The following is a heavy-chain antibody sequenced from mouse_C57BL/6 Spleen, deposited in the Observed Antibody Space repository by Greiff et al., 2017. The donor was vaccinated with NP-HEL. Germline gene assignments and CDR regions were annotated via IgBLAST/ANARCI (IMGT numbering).Heavy chain of an antibody. Sequence: QVQLQQPGAELVRPGSSVKLSCKASGYTFTSYWMDWVKQRPGQGLEWIGNIYPSDSDTHYNQKFKDKATLTVDKSSSTAYMQLSSLTSEDSAVYYGARGVSYYGNVPLTGYAMDYWGQGTSVTVSS. D-gene: IGHD2-1*01. V-gene: IGHV1-61*01. J-gene: IGHJ4*01. CDR2: IYPSDSDT. CDR1: GYTFTSYW. CDR3: ARGVSYYGNVPLTGYAMDY.